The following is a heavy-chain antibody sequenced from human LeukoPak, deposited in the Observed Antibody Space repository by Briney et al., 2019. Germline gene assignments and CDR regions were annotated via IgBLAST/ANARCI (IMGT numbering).Heavy chain of an antibody. V-gene: IGHV3-49*03. Sequence: SLRXSCTASXXTXXDXXMSWXRXAPGKGLXWVXXIXSKAYGGTTEYAASVKGRFTISRDDSKSIAYLQMNSLKTEDTAVYYCTRDRRITMVRGVIITPHWGQGTLVTVSS. CDR3: TRDRRITMVRGVIITPH. J-gene: IGHJ4*02. CDR2: IXSKAYGGTT. CDR1: XXTXXDXX. D-gene: IGHD3-10*01.